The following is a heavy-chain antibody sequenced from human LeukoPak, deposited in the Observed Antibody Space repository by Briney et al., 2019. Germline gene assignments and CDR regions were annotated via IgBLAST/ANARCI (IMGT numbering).Heavy chain of an antibody. Sequence: PSETLSLTCIVSGSMYNYYWSWIRQPPGKGLEWIGYIHYSGSTNYNPSLKSRVTMSLDTSKNQFFLKLSSVTAADTAKYYCARGIITKGFDYWGQGSLVTVSS. D-gene: IGHD1-14*01. J-gene: IGHJ4*02. CDR2: IHYSGST. CDR1: GSMYNYY. V-gene: IGHV4-59*08. CDR3: ARGIITKGFDY.